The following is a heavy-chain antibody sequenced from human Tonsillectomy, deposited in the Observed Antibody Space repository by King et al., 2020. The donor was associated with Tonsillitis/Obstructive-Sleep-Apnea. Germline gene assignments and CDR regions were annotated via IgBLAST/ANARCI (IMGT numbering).Heavy chain of an antibody. J-gene: IGHJ4*02. Sequence: ITLKESGPTLVKPTQTLTLTCTLSGFSISSGGVGVGWIRQPPGKALQWLALIYWDDTKRYSPSLRSRLTISKDTSKNQVILTVTIMDPVDTATYFCAFLPDGYFDHWGQGALVAVSS. CDR1: GFSISSGGVG. V-gene: IGHV2-5*02. CDR3: AFLPDGYFDH. D-gene: IGHD5-24*01. CDR2: IYWDDTK.